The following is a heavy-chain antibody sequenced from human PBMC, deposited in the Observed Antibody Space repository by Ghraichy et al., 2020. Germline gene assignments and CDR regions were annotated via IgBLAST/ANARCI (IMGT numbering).Heavy chain of an antibody. CDR2: IYGDGGST. CDR1: GFTFSSDR. CDR3: VSQSGTY. J-gene: IGHJ4*02. Sequence: GGSLRLSCAASGFTFSSDRVYWVRQAPGEGLEWVSRIYGDGGSTNYADSVRGRFTISRDYAKNTVYLQMESLRTEDTAVYYCVSQSGTYWGQGTLVTVSS. D-gene: IGHD6-25*01. V-gene: IGHV3-74*01.